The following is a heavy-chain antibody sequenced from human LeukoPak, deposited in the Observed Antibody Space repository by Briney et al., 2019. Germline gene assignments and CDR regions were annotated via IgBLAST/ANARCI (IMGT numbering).Heavy chain of an antibody. Sequence: SETLSLTCAVYGGSFSGYYWSWIRQPPGKGLEWIGEINHSGSTNYNPSLKSRVTISVDTSKNQFSLKLSSVTAADTAVYYCARVSASTWASDIWGQGTMVTVSS. CDR2: INHSGST. D-gene: IGHD5/OR15-5a*01. CDR1: GGSFSGYY. J-gene: IGHJ3*02. CDR3: ARVSASTWASDI. V-gene: IGHV4-34*01.